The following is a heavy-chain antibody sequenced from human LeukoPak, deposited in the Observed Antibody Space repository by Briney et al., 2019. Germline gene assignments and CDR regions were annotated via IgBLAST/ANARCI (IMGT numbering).Heavy chain of an antibody. J-gene: IGHJ4*02. CDR1: GFTFSTYA. V-gene: IGHV3-30*04. CDR3: ARDRNTDFWSGYYTNYCDY. Sequence: GGSLRLSCAASGFTFSTYAMHWVRQAPGKGLEWVAVISYDGSSKYYADSVKGRFTISRDNSKNTLYLQMNSLRAEDTAVYYCARDRNTDFWSGYYTNYCDYWGQGTLVTVSS. CDR2: ISYDGSSK. D-gene: IGHD3-3*01.